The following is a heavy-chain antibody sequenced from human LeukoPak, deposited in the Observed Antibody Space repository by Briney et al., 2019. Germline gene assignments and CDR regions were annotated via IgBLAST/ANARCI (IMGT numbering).Heavy chain of an antibody. Sequence: GASVKVSCKASGYTFTGYYMHWVRQAPGQGLEWMGWINPNSGGTNYAQKFQGRVTMTRDTSISTAYMELSSLRSDDTAVYYCARDFNLPGYYYYGMDVWGRGTTVTVSS. CDR3: ARDFNLPGYYYYGMDV. V-gene: IGHV1-2*02. CDR2: INPNSGGT. D-gene: IGHD2-2*01. J-gene: IGHJ6*02. CDR1: GYTFTGYY.